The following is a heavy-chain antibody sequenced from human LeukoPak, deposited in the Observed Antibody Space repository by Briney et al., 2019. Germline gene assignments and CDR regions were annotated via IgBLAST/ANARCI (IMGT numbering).Heavy chain of an antibody. J-gene: IGHJ4*02. CDR3: AKDPTPFISGSYQTFDN. CDR1: GFSFSSYA. Sequence: GGSLRLSCAASGFSFSSYAMSWVRQAPGKGPEWVSIISGSGGSTYYVDSVKGRFTISRDDSKNTLFLQMNSLRAEDTAVYYCAKDPTPFISGSYQTFDNWGQGTLVTVSS. CDR2: ISGSGGST. V-gene: IGHV3-23*01. D-gene: IGHD1-26*01.